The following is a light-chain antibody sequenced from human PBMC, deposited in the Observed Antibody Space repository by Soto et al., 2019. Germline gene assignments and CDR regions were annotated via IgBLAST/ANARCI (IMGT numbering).Light chain of an antibody. CDR3: QQYNEWPPFT. Sequence: EIVMTQSPATLSVSPGERATLSCRASQSVRSSFLAWYQQKPGQAPRLVIYAASTRATGIPDRFSGSVSGTEFTLTISSLQSEDFAVYYCQQYNEWPPFTFGQGTRLEIK. CDR1: QSVRSSF. J-gene: IGKJ5*01. V-gene: IGKV3-15*01. CDR2: AAS.